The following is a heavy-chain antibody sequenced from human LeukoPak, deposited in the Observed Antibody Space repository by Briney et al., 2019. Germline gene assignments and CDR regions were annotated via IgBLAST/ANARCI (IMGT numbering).Heavy chain of an antibody. Sequence: SVRVSCKASGGTFSSYAISWVRQAPGQGLEWMGGIIPIFGTANYAQKFQGRVTITTDESTSTAYMELSSLRSEDTAVYYCARGLYYDILTGFYYFDYWGQGTLVTVSS. J-gene: IGHJ4*02. CDR2: IIPIFGTA. CDR3: ARGLYYDILTGFYYFDY. V-gene: IGHV1-69*05. D-gene: IGHD3-9*01. CDR1: GGTFSSYA.